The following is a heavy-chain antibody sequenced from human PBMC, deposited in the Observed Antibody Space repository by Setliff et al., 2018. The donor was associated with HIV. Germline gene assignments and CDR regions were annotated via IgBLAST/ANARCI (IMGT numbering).Heavy chain of an antibody. CDR1: GGSISSHL. D-gene: IGHD4-17*01. CDR2: LSPSGTT. CDR3: ASFFVTTVTNQDY. Sequence: PSETLSLTCTVSGGSISSHLWSWIRQPPGKGLEWIGELSPSGTTRSNPSLQSRVTISLDTSNNQFSLKLTSVTAADTAMYYCASFFVTTVTNQDYWGQGTPVTVSS. V-gene: IGHV4-34*01. J-gene: IGHJ4*02.